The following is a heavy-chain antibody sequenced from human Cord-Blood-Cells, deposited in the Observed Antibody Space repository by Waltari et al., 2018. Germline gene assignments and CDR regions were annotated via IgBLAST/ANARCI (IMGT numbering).Heavy chain of an antibody. V-gene: IGHV1-24*01. J-gene: IGHJ5*02. CDR3: ATDGGIAAAVPQDWFDP. D-gene: IGHD6-13*01. CDR2: FDPEDSET. Sequence: VQLVQFGAEVTKPGASVKVSCTVSGYTLPELSMHWVRQAPGQGLEWMGGFDPEDSETIYAQKFQGRVTMTEDTSTDTAYMELSSLRSEDTAVYYCATDGGIAAAVPQDWFDPWGQGTLVTVSS. CDR1: GYTLPELS.